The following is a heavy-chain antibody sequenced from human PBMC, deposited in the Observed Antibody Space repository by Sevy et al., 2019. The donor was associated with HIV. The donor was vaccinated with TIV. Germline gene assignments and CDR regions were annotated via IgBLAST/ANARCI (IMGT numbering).Heavy chain of an antibody. V-gene: IGHV5-51*01. CDR3: ARRFYDSTGYPQYFFDH. CDR2: IYPDDSDV. J-gene: IGHJ4*02. D-gene: IGHD3-22*01. CDR1: GYRFTSYW. Sequence: ASVKVSCRASGYRFTSYWIAWVRQVPGKGLEWMGIIYPDDSDVRYSPSLQGQVTISVDKSISTAYLQWRSLEASDTAMYFCARRFYDSTGYPQYFFDHWGQGTLVTVSS.